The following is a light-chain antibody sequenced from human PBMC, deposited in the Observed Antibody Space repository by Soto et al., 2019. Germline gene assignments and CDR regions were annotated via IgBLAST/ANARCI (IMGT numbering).Light chain of an antibody. J-gene: IGKJ4*01. CDR3: QHYYTPHS. CDR1: QSVLYNSDNKNY. CDR2: WAS. V-gene: IGKV4-1*01. Sequence: DIVMTQSPDSLAVSLGERATINCKSSQSVLYNSDNKNYLAWYQQKAGQPPKLLIYWASTRDSGVPDRFSGRVSGADFTLTITKLQAEDVAVDYCQHYYTPHSFGGGTKVEIK.